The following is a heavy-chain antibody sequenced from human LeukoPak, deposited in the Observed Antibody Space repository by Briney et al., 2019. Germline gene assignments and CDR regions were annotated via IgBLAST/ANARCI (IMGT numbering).Heavy chain of an antibody. D-gene: IGHD2-21*02. CDR1: GYTFTSYG. V-gene: IGHV1-18*01. CDR3: ARIRCGGDCSLYYYYMDV. J-gene: IGHJ6*03. Sequence: GASVKVSCKASGYTFTSYGISWVRQAPGQGLEWMGWISAYNGNTNYAQKLQGRVTMTTDTSTSTAYMELRSLRSDDTAVYYCARIRCGGDCSLYYYYMDVWGKGTTVTISS. CDR2: ISAYNGNT.